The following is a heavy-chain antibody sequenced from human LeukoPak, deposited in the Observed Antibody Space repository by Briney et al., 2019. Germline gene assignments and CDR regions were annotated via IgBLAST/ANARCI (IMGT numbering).Heavy chain of an antibody. CDR3: AKVSGSSGYYYYYMDV. V-gene: IGHV3-9*01. D-gene: IGHD6-25*01. Sequence: GGSLRLSCAASGFTFDDYAMHWVRQAPGKGLEWVSGISWNSGSIGYADSVKGRFTISRDNSKNTLYLQMNSLRAEDTAVYYCAKVSGSSGYYYYYMDVWGKGTTVTVSS. CDR2: ISWNSGSI. CDR1: GFTFDDYA. J-gene: IGHJ6*03.